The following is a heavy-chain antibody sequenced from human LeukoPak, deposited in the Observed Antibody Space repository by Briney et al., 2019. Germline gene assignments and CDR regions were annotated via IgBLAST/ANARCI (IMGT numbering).Heavy chain of an antibody. J-gene: IGHJ4*02. CDR2: ISYVGSNK. CDR3: ARGPNFGDYVPLCY. V-gene: IGHV3-30-3*01. Sequence: QPGRSLRLSCPPSGVTFSSYAMHWVRRAPGKGLEGVAAISYVGSNKYYATSVKGRCTISRDNSKNPLYLQMNSLRAEDTAVYYRARGPNFGDYVPLCYWGQGTLVTVSS. CDR1: GVTFSSYA. D-gene: IGHD4-17*01.